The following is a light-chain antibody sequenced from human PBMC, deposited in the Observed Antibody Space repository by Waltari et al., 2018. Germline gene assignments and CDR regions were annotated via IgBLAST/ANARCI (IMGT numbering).Light chain of an antibody. J-gene: IGLJ2*01. CDR2: RNN. V-gene: IGLV1-44*01. Sequence: QSVLTQPPSASGTPGQRLTISCSGSRSNIGSNTVNWYQQLPGTAPKLLIYRNNQRPSGVPDRCSGSKSGTSASLAISGLQSEDEADYYCAAWDDSLNAQFGGGTKLTVL. CDR3: AAWDDSLNAQ. CDR1: RSNIGSNT.